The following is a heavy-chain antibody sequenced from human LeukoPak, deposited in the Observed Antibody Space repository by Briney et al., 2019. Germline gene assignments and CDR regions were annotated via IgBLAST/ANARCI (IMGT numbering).Heavy chain of an antibody. V-gene: IGHV3-23*01. CDR1: GFTLSNSG. Sequence: GGSLRLSCAASGFTLSNSGMSWVRQAPGKGLEWVSAITGSGDNTYYADSVKGRFTISRDNSKNTLYLQMSSLRAEDTAVYYCAKMGGYFDYWGQGTLVTVSS. J-gene: IGHJ4*02. D-gene: IGHD3-16*01. CDR2: ITGSGDNT. CDR3: AKMGGYFDY.